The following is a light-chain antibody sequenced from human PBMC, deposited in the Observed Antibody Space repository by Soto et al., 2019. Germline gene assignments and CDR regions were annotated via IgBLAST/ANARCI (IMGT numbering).Light chain of an antibody. V-gene: IGKV3-20*01. CDR2: AVS. J-gene: IGKJ1*01. CDR3: HQYGTSPQT. Sequence: ELGLTQSPVTLSLSPGERATLSCRASQGVTSSYLAWYQQKPGEAPRLLIYAVSSRSSAIPDRCSGSGSGTDFTLSISRLEPEDFAVYYCHQYGTSPQTFGQGTKVDIK. CDR1: QGVTSSY.